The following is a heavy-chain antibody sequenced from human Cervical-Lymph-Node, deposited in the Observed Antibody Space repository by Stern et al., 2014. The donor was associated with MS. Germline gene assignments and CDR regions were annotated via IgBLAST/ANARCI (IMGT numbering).Heavy chain of an antibody. CDR1: GGTFSSYA. V-gene: IGHV1-69*01. Sequence: QLLEYGAEGKKPGSSGKVSCKASGGTFSSYAIRWVRQAPGHRLEWMGGIIPIFGTANYAQKFQGRVTITADESTSTAYMELSSLRSEDTAVYYCARGGEWEPHASWGQGTLVTVSS. CDR2: IIPIFGTA. J-gene: IGHJ4*02. D-gene: IGHD1-26*01. CDR3: ARGGEWEPHAS.